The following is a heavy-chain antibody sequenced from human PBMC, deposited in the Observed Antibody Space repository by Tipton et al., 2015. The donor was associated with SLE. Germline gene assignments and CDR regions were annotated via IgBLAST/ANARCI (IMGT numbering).Heavy chain of an antibody. D-gene: IGHD3-3*01. V-gene: IGHV4-4*08. CDR2: IYTSGST. CDR1: GGSISSYY. Sequence: TLSLTCTVSGGSISSYYWSWIRQPPGKGLEWIGYIYTSGSTNYNPSLKSRVTISVDTSKNQFSLKLSSVTAADTAVYYCARVRVFGVVMYFDYWGQGTLVTVSS. J-gene: IGHJ4*02. CDR3: ARVRVFGVVMYFDY.